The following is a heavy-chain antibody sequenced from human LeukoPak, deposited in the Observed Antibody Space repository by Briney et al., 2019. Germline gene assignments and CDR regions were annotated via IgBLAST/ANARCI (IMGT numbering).Heavy chain of an antibody. J-gene: IGHJ4*02. CDR1: GDSLRTSSHY. D-gene: IGHD4-11*01. CDR2: FHYVGST. CDR3: ARHADDYSNPLDY. Sequence: SETLSLTCTVSGDSLRTSSHYWGWIRQAPGGGLEWIGSFHYVGSTYYNASLQSRVTISLVSSKNQFSLRLSSVTAADTGLYYCARHADDYSNPLDYWGQGTPVTVSS. V-gene: IGHV4-39*01.